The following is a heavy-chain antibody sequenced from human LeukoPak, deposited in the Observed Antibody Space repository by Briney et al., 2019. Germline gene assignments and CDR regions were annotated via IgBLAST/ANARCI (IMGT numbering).Heavy chain of an antibody. CDR3: ARVIGYYYMDV. Sequence: ETLSLTCAVSGGSISSSNWWSWVRQPPGKGLEWVANIKQDESEKYYVDSVKGRFTISRDNAKNSLYLQMNSLRAEDTAVYYCARVIGYYYMDVWGKGTTVTVSS. CDR1: GGSISSSNW. V-gene: IGHV3-7*01. D-gene: IGHD3-16*02. CDR2: IKQDESEK. J-gene: IGHJ6*03.